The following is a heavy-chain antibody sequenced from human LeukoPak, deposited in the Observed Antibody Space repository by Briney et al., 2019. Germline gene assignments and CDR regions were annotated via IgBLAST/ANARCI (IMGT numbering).Heavy chain of an antibody. Sequence: GGSLRLSCTASGFIFSTYDMHWVRQAPGKGLEWVAVISYDGSNKYYANSVKGRFTISRENSKNTLYLQMNSLRAEDTAVYYCAKEKRITFSGIIIIHDFFDYWGRGTLVTVSS. D-gene: IGHD3-3*01. V-gene: IGHV3-30*18. J-gene: IGHJ4*02. CDR3: AKEKRITFSGIIIIHDFFDY. CDR1: GFIFSTYD. CDR2: ISYDGSNK.